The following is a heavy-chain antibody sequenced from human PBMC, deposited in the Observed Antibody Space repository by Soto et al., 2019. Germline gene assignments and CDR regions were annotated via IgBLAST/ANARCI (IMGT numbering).Heavy chain of an antibody. V-gene: IGHV4-34*01. D-gene: IGHD3-10*01. CDR2: INHSGST. CDR1: GGSFSGYY. J-gene: IGHJ4*02. CDR3: ARRVTTYYYGSGREANSFDY. Sequence: QVQLQQWGAGLLKPSETLSLTCAVYGGSFSGYYWSWIRQPPGKGLEWFGEINHSGSTNYNPSLKSRVTISVDTSKNQVSLKLSSVTAADTAVYYCARRVTTYYYGSGREANSFDYWGQGTLVTVSS.